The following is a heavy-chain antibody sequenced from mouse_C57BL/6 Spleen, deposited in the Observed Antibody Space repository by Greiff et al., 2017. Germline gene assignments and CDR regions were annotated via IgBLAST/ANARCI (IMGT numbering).Heavy chain of an antibody. D-gene: IGHD1-1*01. J-gene: IGHJ2*01. CDR1: GYTFTSYW. CDR2: IYPGNSDT. CDR3: TRSKTHLLLDFDY. V-gene: IGHV1-5*01. Sequence: EVQLQQSGTVLARPGASVKMSCKTSGYTFTSYWMHWVKQRPGQGLEWIGAIYPGNSDTSYNQKFKGKAKLTAVTSASTAYMELSSLTNEDSAVYYCTRSKTHLLLDFDYWGQGTTLTVSS.